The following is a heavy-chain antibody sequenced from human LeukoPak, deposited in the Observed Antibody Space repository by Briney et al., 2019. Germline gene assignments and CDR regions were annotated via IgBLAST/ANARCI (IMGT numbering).Heavy chain of an antibody. CDR2: IKQDGSEK. Sequence: GGSLRLSCAASGFTFSSYWMSWVRQAPGKGLEWVANIKQDGSEKYYVDSVKGRFTISRDNAKNSLYLQMNSLRAEDTAVYYCARSHLPNILTGYLYPRRHLRYFDYWGQGTLVTVSS. V-gene: IGHV3-7*01. J-gene: IGHJ4*02. CDR1: GFTFSSYW. D-gene: IGHD3-9*01. CDR3: ARSHLPNILTGYLYPRRHLRYFDY.